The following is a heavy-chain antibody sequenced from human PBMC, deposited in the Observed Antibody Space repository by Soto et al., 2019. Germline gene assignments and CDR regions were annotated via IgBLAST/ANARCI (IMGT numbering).Heavy chain of an antibody. CDR2: IVHTGHT. Sequence: QVQLQESGPGLVKPSGTLSLTCGVSGDSFSSSNWWTWIRQPPGKGLEWIGDIVHTGHTDYSPSLRSRITISIDTSKQEFSINLTSVTATDTAVYYCARSPRQVEGKWYFHEWGPGALVTVSS. CDR1: GDSFSSSNW. V-gene: IGHV4-4*02. J-gene: IGHJ4*02. CDR3: ARSPRQVEGKWYFHE. D-gene: IGHD2-15*01.